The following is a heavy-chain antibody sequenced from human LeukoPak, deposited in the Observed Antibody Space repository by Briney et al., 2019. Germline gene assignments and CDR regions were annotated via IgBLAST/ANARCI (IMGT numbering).Heavy chain of an antibody. V-gene: IGHV3-30-3*01. Sequence: GGSLRLSCAASGFTFSSYAMHWVRQAPGKGLEWVAVISYDGGNNKIYADSVKGRFTISRDNSKNSLSLQMNSLRPEDTAVYYCARPHDYGDASGWFFDLWGRGTLVTVSP. D-gene: IGHD4-17*01. J-gene: IGHJ2*01. CDR2: ISYDGGNNK. CDR3: ARPHDYGDASGWFFDL. CDR1: GFTFSSYA.